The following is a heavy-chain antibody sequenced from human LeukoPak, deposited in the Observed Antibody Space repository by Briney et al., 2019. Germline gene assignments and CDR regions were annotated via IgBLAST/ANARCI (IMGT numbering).Heavy chain of an antibody. CDR3: AILGTGSS. CDR1: GGSISSHY. J-gene: IGHJ5*02. Sequence: KASETLSLTCTVSGGSISSHYWSWIRQPPGKGLEWIAYIYYTGTSNYNPSLKSRVTISVDTSKNQISLRLSSVTAADTAVYYCAILGTGSSWGQGALVTVSS. V-gene: IGHV4-59*08. CDR2: IYYTGTS. D-gene: IGHD3-10*01.